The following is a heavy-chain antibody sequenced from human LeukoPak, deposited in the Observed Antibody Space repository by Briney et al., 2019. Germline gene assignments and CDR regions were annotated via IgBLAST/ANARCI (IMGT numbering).Heavy chain of an antibody. CDR2: ISHPGST. CDR3: ARGWVVAANTFDY. CDR1: GGSFSDYF. J-gene: IGHJ4*02. V-gene: IGHV4-34*01. D-gene: IGHD2-15*01. Sequence: SETLSLTCAVYGGSFSDYFWSWIRQPPGRGLEWIGEISHPGSTNYNPSLKSRVTISPDTPKNQFSLKLSSVTAADTAVYYCARGWVVAANTFDYWGQGTLVTVSS.